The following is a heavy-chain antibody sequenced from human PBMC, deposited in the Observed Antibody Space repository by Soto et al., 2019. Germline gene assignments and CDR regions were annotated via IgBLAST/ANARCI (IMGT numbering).Heavy chain of an antibody. CDR2: IFWDDDK. Sequence: QITLKESGPTLVKPTQTLTLTCTVSGFSLSTTGVGVGWIRQAPGKALDCLAIIFWDDDKYYSPPLKSRITVPMDTSENQVVLTLTDETPVDTATDYCAYRRLQGATYFDLWGRGTLVTVSS. D-gene: IGHD3-16*01. J-gene: IGHJ2*01. CDR1: GFSLSTTGVG. V-gene: IGHV2-5*02. CDR3: AYRRLQGATYFDL.